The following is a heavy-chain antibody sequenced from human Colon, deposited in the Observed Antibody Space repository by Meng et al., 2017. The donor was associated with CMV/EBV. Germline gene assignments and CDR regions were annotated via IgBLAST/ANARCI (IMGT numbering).Heavy chain of an antibody. Sequence: KASGYTFNSYGISWVRQDHGQGLEWMGWISAYNGNTNYAQKLQGRVTMTTDTSTSTAYMELRSLRSDDTAVYYCARGNADTAMVSDYWGQGTLVTVSS. D-gene: IGHD5-18*01. CDR3: ARGNADTAMVSDY. V-gene: IGHV1-18*01. J-gene: IGHJ4*02. CDR1: GYTFNSYG. CDR2: ISAYNGNT.